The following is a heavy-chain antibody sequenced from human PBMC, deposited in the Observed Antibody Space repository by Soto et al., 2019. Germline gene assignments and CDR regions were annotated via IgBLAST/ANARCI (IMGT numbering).Heavy chain of an antibody. CDR3: ARESEDLTSNFDY. Sequence: EVQLVESGGGLVKPGGSLRLSCAASGFTFTRYSMNWVRQAPGKGLEGVSSISSTTNYIYYGDSMKGRFTISRDNAKNSLYLEINSLRAEDTAVYYCARESEDLTSNFDYWGQGTLVTVSS. CDR2: ISSTTNYI. CDR1: GFTFTRYS. J-gene: IGHJ4*02. V-gene: IGHV3-21*06.